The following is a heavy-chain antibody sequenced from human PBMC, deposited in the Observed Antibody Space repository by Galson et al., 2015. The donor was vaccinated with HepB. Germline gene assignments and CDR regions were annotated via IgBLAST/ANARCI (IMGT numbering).Heavy chain of an antibody. CDR3: ARDKWELLPYYGMDV. V-gene: IGHV1-18*04. J-gene: IGHJ6*02. Sequence: SVKVSCKASGYTFTSYGISWVRQAPGQGLEWMGWISAHNGNTNYAQKLQGRVTMTTDTSTSTAYMELRSLRSDDTAVYYCARDKWELLPYYGMDVWGQGTTVTVSS. D-gene: IGHD1-26*01. CDR2: ISAHNGNT. CDR1: GYTFTSYG.